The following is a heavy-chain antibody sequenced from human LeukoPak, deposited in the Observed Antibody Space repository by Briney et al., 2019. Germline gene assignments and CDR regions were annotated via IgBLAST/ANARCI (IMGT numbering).Heavy chain of an antibody. D-gene: IGHD2-15*01. CDR3: AREIVVVAATPYNWFDP. CDR2: IYYSGST. V-gene: IGHV4-59*01. Sequence: SETLSLTCTVSGGSISNYYWSWIRQPPGKGLEWIGYIYYSGSTNYNPSLKSRVTISVDTSKNQFSLKLSSVTAADTAVYYCAREIVVVAATPYNWFDPWGQGTLVTVSS. CDR1: GGSISNYY. J-gene: IGHJ5*02.